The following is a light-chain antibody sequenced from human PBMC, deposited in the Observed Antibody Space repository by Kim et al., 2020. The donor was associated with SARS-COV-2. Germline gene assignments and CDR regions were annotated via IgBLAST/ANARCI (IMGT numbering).Light chain of an antibody. V-gene: IGLV6-57*03. Sequence: MTVTMSCTPSRSSIDYNYVQWYQQSPGGVPTTVIYEDDQRPSGVSDRFSGSIDNSSNSASLTISGLRTEDEADYYCQSYNRDNVLFGGGTQLTVL. J-gene: IGLJ2*01. CDR1: RSSIDYNY. CDR2: EDD. CDR3: QSYNRDNVL.